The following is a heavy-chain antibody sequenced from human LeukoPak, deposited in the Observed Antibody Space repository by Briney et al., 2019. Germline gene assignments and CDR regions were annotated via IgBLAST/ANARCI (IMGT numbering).Heavy chain of an antibody. CDR3: ANTDSYGDLR. CDR2: INPNSGGT. J-gene: IGHJ4*02. CDR1: GYTFTGHY. Sequence: ASVKVSCTASGYTFTGHYMHWVRQAPGQGLEWMRWINPNSGGTNYAQKFQGRVTMTRDTSITTAYMELSSLRSDDTAVYYCANTDSYGDLRWGQGTLVTVSS. D-gene: IGHD4-17*01. V-gene: IGHV1-2*02.